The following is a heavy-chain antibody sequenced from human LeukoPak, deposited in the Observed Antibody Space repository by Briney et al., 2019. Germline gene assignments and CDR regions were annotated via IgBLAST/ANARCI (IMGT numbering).Heavy chain of an antibody. V-gene: IGHV3-23*01. CDR2: IGDSGDPT. CDR1: GFAFSSQA. J-gene: IGHJ4*02. Sequence: GGSLRLSCAASGFAFSSQAMGWVRQAPGKGLEWVSVIGDSGDPTYYADSVKGRFTISRDNSKNTLYLQMNSLRVEDTAVYYCARDMAVAGSPAYYFDHSGQGTLASVSS. CDR3: ARDMAVAGSPAYYFDH. D-gene: IGHD6-13*01.